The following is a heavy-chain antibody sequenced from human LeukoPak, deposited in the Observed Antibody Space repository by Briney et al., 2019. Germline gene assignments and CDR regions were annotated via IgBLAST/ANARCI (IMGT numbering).Heavy chain of an antibody. CDR3: ARDGANGSGTKGNDY. CDR1: GGSFSGYY. CDR2: ISHSGST. Sequence: SETLSLTCAVYGGSFSGYYWSWIRQPPGKGLEWIGEISHSGSTNYNPSLKSRVTISVDTSKNQFSLKLSSVTAADTAVYYCARDGANGSGTKGNDYWGQGTLVTVSS. J-gene: IGHJ4*02. V-gene: IGHV4-34*01. D-gene: IGHD3-10*01.